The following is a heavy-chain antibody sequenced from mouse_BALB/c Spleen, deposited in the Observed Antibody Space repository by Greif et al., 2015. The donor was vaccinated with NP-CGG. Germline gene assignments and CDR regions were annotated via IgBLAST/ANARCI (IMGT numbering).Heavy chain of an antibody. D-gene: IGHD1-1*01. CDR2: IDPANGNT. CDR3: ASYYYGSSCGFAY. Sequence: EVKLMESGAELVKPGASVKLSCTASGFNIKDTYMHWVKQRPEQGLEWIGRIDPANGNTKYDPKFQGKATITADTSSNTAYLQLGSLTTEDAAVYYCASYYYGSSCGFAYWGQGTLVTVSA. V-gene: IGHV14-3*02. J-gene: IGHJ3*01. CDR1: GFNIKDTY.